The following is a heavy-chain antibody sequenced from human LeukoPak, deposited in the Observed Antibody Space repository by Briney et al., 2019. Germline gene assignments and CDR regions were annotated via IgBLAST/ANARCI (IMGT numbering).Heavy chain of an antibody. D-gene: IGHD3-22*01. CDR3: ARDTDYYDSSGLVDY. V-gene: IGHV3-48*04. CDR1: GFTFSSYA. J-gene: IGHJ4*02. Sequence: PGGSLRLSCAASGFTFSSYAMSWVRQAPGKGLEWVSYISSSGSTIYYADSVKGRFTISRDNAKNSLYLQMNSLRAEDTAVYYCARDTDYYDSSGLVDYWGQGTLVTVSS. CDR2: ISSSGSTI.